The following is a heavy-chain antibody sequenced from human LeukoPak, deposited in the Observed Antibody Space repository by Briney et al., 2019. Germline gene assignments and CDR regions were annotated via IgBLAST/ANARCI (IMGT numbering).Heavy chain of an antibody. Sequence: ASVKVSCKASGYTFTSYDINWVRQATGQGLEWMGWMNPNSGNTGYAQRFQGRVTMTRNTSISTAYMELSSLRSEDTAVYYCARSYDILTGYQSAYYYYGMDVWGQGTTVTVSS. CDR2: MNPNSGNT. CDR3: ARSYDILTGYQSAYYYYGMDV. CDR1: GYTFTSYD. V-gene: IGHV1-8*01. J-gene: IGHJ6*02. D-gene: IGHD3-9*01.